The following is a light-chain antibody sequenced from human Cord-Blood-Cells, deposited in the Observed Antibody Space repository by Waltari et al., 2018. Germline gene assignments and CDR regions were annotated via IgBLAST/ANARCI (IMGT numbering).Light chain of an antibody. CDR1: SSDVGGYNY. V-gene: IGLV2-14*03. Sequence: QSALTQPASVSGSPGQSITISCTGTSSDVGGYNYVPWYQQHPGKAPKLMIYDVSNRPSGVSNCFSGSKSGNTASLTISGLQAEDEADYYCSSYTSSSTWVFGGGTKLNVL. CDR2: DVS. CDR3: SSYTSSSTWV. J-gene: IGLJ3*02.